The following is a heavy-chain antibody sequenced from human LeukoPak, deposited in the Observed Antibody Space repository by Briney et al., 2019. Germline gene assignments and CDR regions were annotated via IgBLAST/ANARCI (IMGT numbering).Heavy chain of an antibody. Sequence: GGSLRLSCAASEFTFSTYWMSWVRQAPGKGLEWVANIKLDGSDKYYVDSVKGRFTISRDNAKNSLYLQMSNLRAEDTAVYFCARGGGLDVWGQGATVTVSS. CDR1: EFTFSTYW. CDR2: IKLDGSDK. CDR3: ARGGGLDV. J-gene: IGHJ6*02. V-gene: IGHV3-7*04.